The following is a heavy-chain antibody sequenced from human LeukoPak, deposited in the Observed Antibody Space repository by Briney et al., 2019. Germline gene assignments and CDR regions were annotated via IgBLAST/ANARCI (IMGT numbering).Heavy chain of an antibody. Sequence: SQTLSLTCTVSGGSISSYYWSWIRQPPGKGLEWIGYIYYSGSTNYKSSLKSRVTISVDTSKNQFSLKLSSVTAADTAVYYCARSIIYYYGSGSYYNRNSYYFDYWGQGTLVTVSS. CDR3: ARSIIYYYGSGSYYNRNSYYFDY. D-gene: IGHD3-10*01. CDR1: GGSISSYY. V-gene: IGHV4-59*12. CDR2: IYYSGST. J-gene: IGHJ4*02.